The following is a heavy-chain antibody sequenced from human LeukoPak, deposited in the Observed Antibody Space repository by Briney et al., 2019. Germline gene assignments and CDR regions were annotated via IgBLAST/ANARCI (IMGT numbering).Heavy chain of an antibody. D-gene: IGHD3-22*01. V-gene: IGHV3-30-3*01. CDR3: ARGTYYYGSSGYWDLDY. J-gene: IGHJ4*02. CDR1: GFTFSSYA. CDR2: ISYDGSNK. Sequence: GGSLRLSCAASGFTFSSYAMHWVRHAPGKGLEWVAVISYDGSNKYYADSVKGRFTISRDNSKNTLYLQMNSLRAEDTAVYYCARGTYYYGSSGYWDLDYWGQGTLVTVSS.